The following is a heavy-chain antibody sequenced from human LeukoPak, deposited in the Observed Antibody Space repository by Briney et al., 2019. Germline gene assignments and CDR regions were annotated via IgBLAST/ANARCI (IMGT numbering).Heavy chain of an antibody. CDR2: ISGSGGST. J-gene: IGHJ4*02. CDR1: GFTFSSYA. CDR3: AKARDYDFWSGYSSYFDY. Sequence: GGSLRLSCAASGFTFSSYAMSWVRQAPEKGLEWVSAISGSGGSTYYADSVKGRFTISRDNSKNTLYLQMNSLRAEDTAVYYCAKARDYDFWSGYSSYFDYWGQGTLVTVSS. D-gene: IGHD3-3*01. V-gene: IGHV3-23*01.